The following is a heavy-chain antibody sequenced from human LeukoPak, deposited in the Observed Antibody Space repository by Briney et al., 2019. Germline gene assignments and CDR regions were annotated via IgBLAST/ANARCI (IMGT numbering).Heavy chain of an antibody. CDR2: INTDGTVT. CDR1: GFTFSKYW. D-gene: IGHD6-19*01. J-gene: IGHJ4*02. Sequence: GGSLRLSCAASGFTFSKYWMLWVRQPPGKGLERVSRINTDGTVTTYADSVKGRFTVSRDNADNTMFLQMNSVRDEDTAVYYCATKQWLAPPPDSWGQGTPVTV. V-gene: IGHV3-74*01. CDR3: ATKQWLAPPPDS.